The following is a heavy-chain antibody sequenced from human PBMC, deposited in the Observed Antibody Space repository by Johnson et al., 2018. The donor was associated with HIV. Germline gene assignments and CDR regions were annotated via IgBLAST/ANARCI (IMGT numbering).Heavy chain of an antibody. J-gene: IGHJ3*02. V-gene: IGHV3-33*08. CDR2: IWYDGSNK. CDR3: AREGVVGVKDGLI. CDR1: RFTFSSYG. D-gene: IGHD1-26*01. Sequence: QMLLVESGGGVVQPGRSLRLSCAASRFTFSSYGMHWVRQAPGKGLEWVAVIWYDGSNKYYADSVKGRFTSSKDNSKNTLYLQMNSLRAEDTAVYYCAREGVVGVKDGLIWGQGTMVTVSS.